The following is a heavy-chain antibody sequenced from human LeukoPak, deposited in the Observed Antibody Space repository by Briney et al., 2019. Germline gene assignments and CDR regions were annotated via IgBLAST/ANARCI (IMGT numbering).Heavy chain of an antibody. D-gene: IGHD3-9*01. Sequence: ASVKVSCKASGYTFTGYYMHWVRQAPGQGLEWMGWINPNSGGTNYAQKFQGRVTMTRNTSISTAYMELSSLRSEDTAVYYCARGLYDILTGYYGGGYWGQGTLVTVSS. V-gene: IGHV1-2*02. CDR1: GYTFTGYY. CDR3: ARGLYDILTGYYGGGY. J-gene: IGHJ4*02. CDR2: INPNSGGT.